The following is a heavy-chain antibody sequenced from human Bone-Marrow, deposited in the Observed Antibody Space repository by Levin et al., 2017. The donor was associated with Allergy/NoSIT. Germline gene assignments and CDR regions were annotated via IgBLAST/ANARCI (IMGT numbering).Heavy chain of an antibody. Sequence: PGGSLRLSCAASGFTVSSNYMSWVRQAPGKGLEWVSVIYSSGRTYYADSVKGRFTISRDNSKNTLDLLMNSLRAEDTAVYYCARDEAAGYWGQGTLVTVSS. CDR2: IYSSGRT. J-gene: IGHJ4*02. V-gene: IGHV3-53*01. D-gene: IGHD6-25*01. CDR1: GFTVSSNY. CDR3: ARDEAAGY.